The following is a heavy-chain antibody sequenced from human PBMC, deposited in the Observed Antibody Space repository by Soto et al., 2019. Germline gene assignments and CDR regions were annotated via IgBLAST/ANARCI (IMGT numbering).Heavy chain of an antibody. CDR2: IYPGDSDT. CDR3: ARPNAEGSYAPKYYFDY. V-gene: IGHV5-51*01. Sequence: GESLKISCKGSGYSFTSYWIGWVRQMPGKGLEWMGIIYPGDSDTRYSPSFQGQVTISADKSISTAYLQWSSLKASDTAMYYCARPNAEGSYAPKYYFDYWGQGTLVTVSS. D-gene: IGHD3-16*01. CDR1: GYSFTSYW. J-gene: IGHJ4*02.